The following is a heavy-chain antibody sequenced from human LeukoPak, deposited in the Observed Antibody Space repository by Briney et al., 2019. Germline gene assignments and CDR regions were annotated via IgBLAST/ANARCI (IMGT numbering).Heavy chain of an antibody. Sequence: GGSLRLSCAASGLTFSSYWMSWVRQAPGKGLEWVANIKQDGSEKYYVDSVKGRFTISRDNAKNSLYLQMNSLRAEDTAVYYCAREERMIPDYWGQGTLVTVSS. CDR2: IKQDGSEK. J-gene: IGHJ4*02. CDR1: GLTFSSYW. D-gene: IGHD3-22*01. V-gene: IGHV3-7*01. CDR3: AREERMIPDY.